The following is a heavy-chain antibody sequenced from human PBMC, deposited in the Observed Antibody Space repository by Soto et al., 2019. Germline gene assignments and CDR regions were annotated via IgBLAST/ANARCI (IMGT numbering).Heavy chain of an antibody. D-gene: IGHD3-22*01. Sequence: PGGSLRLSCAASGFSFSTHGLHWVRQAPGKGLEWVAVIWNDGSDKYYGASVKGRFTISRDNSKNTLYLQMNSLRVEDTAVYYCARVVGGVHRQEYYFGSRGSQEAYYYGMDVWGQGTTVTVSS. CDR3: ARVVGGVHRQEYYFGSRGSQEAYYYGMDV. V-gene: IGHV3-33*01. CDR2: IWNDGSDK. CDR1: GFSFSTHG. J-gene: IGHJ6*02.